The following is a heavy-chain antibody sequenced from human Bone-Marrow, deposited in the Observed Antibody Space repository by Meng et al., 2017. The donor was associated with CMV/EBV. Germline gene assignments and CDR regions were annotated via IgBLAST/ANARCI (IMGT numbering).Heavy chain of an antibody. CDR2: ISAYNGNT. CDR1: GYTFTGYY. J-gene: IGHJ4*02. V-gene: IGHV1-18*04. CDR3: ARVDGNYYFDN. Sequence: ASVKVSCKASGYTFTGYYMHWVRQAPGQGLEWMGWISAYNGNTNYAQKLQGRVTMTTDTSTSTAYMELRSLRSDDTAVYYGARVDGNYYFDNWGQGTLVTVSS. D-gene: IGHD1-14*01.